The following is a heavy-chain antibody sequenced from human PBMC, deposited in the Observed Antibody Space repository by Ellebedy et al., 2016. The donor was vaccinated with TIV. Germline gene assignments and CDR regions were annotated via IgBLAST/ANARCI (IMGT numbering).Heavy chain of an antibody. Sequence: GESLKFSXAASGFTFSNYAMSWVRQAPGKGLEWVSAITGIGTSTYYADSVKGRFTISRDNSKNTLSLQMNSLRADDTAIYYCAKPMGPGGRFDAFDIWGQGTLVTVSS. CDR2: ITGIGTST. D-gene: IGHD3-16*01. J-gene: IGHJ3*02. CDR1: GFTFSNYA. CDR3: AKPMGPGGRFDAFDI. V-gene: IGHV3-23*01.